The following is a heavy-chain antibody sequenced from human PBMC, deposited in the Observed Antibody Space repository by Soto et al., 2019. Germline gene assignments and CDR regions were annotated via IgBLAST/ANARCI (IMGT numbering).Heavy chain of an antibody. J-gene: IGHJ4*02. D-gene: IGHD3-22*01. CDR1: GFTFSSYA. Sequence: PGGSLRLSCAASGFTFSSYAMSWVRQAPGKGLEWVSAISGSGGSTYYADSVKGRFTISRDNSKNTLYLQMNSLRAEDTAVYYCAKDPLPKSYYYDSSGYYDYWGQGTLVTVSS. CDR3: AKDPLPKSYYYDSSGYYDY. CDR2: ISGSGGST. V-gene: IGHV3-23*01.